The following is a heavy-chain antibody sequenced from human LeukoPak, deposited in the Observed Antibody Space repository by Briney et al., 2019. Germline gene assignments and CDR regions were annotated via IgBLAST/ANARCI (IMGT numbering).Heavy chain of an antibody. D-gene: IGHD3-10*01. CDR3: AITVPGVTDAFGI. Sequence: SQTLSLTCAVSGGSISSSGYSWGWIRQPSGKGLEWIGYIYNTGNIYYNPSLKSRVTISVDRSKNQFSLNLTSVSAADTAVYYCAITVPGVTDAFGIWGQGAMVTVSS. V-gene: IGHV4-30-2*01. CDR1: GGSISSSGYS. J-gene: IGHJ3*02. CDR2: IYNTGNI.